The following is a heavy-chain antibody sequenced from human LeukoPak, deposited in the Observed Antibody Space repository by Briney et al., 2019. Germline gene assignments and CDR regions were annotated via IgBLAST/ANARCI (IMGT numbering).Heavy chain of an antibody. J-gene: IGHJ4*02. CDR1: GFTFSSYG. CDR3: AKDLGGTYYYDSSVH. D-gene: IGHD3-22*01. Sequence: GGSLRLSCAASGFTFSSYGMSWVRQAPGKGLEWVSAISGSGGSTYYADSVKGRFTISRDNSKNTLYLQMNSLRAEDTAVYYCAKDLGGTYYYDSSVHWGQGTLATVSS. V-gene: IGHV3-23*01. CDR2: ISGSGGST.